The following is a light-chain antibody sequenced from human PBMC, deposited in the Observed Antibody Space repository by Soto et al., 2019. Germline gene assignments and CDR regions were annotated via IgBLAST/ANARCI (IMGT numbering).Light chain of an antibody. CDR2: GNT. CDR1: TSNIGRST. CDR3: ATWNDGVVV. Sequence: QSVLTQPPSASGTPGQRVTISCSGNTSNIGRSTVSWYQQFPGAAPKLLIYGNTQRPLGVPVRFSGSKSDTSASLAISGLQSEDEADYYCATWNDGVVVFGIGTKVTVL. V-gene: IGLV1-44*01. J-gene: IGLJ1*01.